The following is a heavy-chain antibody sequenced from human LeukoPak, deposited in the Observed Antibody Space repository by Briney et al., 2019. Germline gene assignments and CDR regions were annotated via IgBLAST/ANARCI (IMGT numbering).Heavy chain of an antibody. D-gene: IGHD6-13*01. V-gene: IGHV3-21*01. Sequence: KPGGSLRLSCAASGVTFSSHSMNCPPHPPEKGREYFQSISSSSSYIYYADSVKGRFTIYRDNAKNSLYLQMNSLRAEDTAVYYCARDRLRLVPGDWGQGTLVTVSS. CDR2: ISSSSSYI. CDR1: GVTFSSHS. J-gene: IGHJ4*02. CDR3: ARDRLRLVPGD.